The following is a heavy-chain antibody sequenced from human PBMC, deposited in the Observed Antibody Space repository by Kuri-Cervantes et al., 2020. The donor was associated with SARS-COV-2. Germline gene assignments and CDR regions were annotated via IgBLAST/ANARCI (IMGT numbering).Heavy chain of an antibody. CDR2: IYYSGTT. Sequence: SETLSLTCTVSSGSISRYYWSWIRQPPGKGLEWIAYIYYSGTTSYNPSLKSRVTISVDTSKNQFSLQLTSVTAADTAVYYCARGILGDDSIHYGMDVWGQGTSVTVSS. CDR3: ARGILGDDSIHYGMDV. CDR1: SGSISRYY. D-gene: IGHD2/OR15-2a*01. V-gene: IGHV4-59*12. J-gene: IGHJ6*02.